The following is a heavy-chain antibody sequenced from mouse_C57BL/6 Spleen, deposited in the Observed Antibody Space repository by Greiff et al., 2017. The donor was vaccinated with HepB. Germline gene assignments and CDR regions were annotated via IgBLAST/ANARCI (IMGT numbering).Heavy chain of an antibody. CDR3: TRPPYSNYDWYFDV. CDR1: GFTFSDAW. D-gene: IGHD2-5*01. Sequence: EVKLQESGGGLVQPGGSMKLSCAASGFTFSDAWMDWVRQSPEKGLEWVAEIRNKANNHATYYAESVKGRFTISRDDSKSSVYLQMNSLRAEDTGIYYCTRPPYSNYDWYFDVWGTGTTVTVSS. V-gene: IGHV6-6*01. J-gene: IGHJ1*03. CDR2: IRNKANNHAT.